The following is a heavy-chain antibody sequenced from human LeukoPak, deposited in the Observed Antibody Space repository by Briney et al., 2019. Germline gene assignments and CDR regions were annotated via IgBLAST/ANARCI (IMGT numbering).Heavy chain of an antibody. CDR1: GGSFSGYY. CDR3: ARVRYCSGGSCYDY. CDR2: INHSGST. V-gene: IGHV4-34*01. D-gene: IGHD2-15*01. Sequence: SETLSLTCAVYGGSFSGYYWSWIRQPTGKGLEWIGEINHSGSTNYNPSLKSRVTISVDTSKNQFSLKLSSVTAADTAVYYCARVRYCSGGSCYDYWGQGTLVTVSS. J-gene: IGHJ4*02.